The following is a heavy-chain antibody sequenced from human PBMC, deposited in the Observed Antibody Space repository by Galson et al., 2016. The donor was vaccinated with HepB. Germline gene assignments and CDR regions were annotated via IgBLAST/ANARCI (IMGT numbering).Heavy chain of an antibody. CDR2: IRGSGGSP. Sequence: SLRLSCAASGFSFSNYAISWVRQTPGKGLEWVSDIRGSGGSPYYADSVLGRFTITRDNSKNTLYLQMNSLRAEDTAVYYCAGGYYGSGSYYAYWGQGTLVTVSS. CDR3: AGGYYGSGSYYAY. V-gene: IGHV3-23*01. D-gene: IGHD3-10*01. CDR1: GFSFSNYA. J-gene: IGHJ4*02.